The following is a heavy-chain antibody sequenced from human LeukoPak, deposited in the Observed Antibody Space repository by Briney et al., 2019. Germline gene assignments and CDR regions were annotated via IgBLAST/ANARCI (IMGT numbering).Heavy chain of an antibody. V-gene: IGHV3-21*01. J-gene: IGHJ4*02. CDR1: GFPFSSYS. Sequence: GGTLRLSCAASGFPFSSYSMNWFRQPPGKGLYWVSPISSSSSYIYYADSVKGRFTISRDNAKNSLYLQMNSLRAEDTAVYYCARLIVGCTDGVCYKGHVYWGQGTLVTVAS. CDR2: ISSSSSYI. D-gene: IGHD2-8*01. CDR3: ARLIVGCTDGVCYKGHVY.